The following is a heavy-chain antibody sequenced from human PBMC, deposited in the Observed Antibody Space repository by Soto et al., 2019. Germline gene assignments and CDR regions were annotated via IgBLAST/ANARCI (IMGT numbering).Heavy chain of an antibody. D-gene: IGHD3-22*01. V-gene: IGHV3-33*01. CDR3: ARGKYYDSSGPWFDP. CDR2: IWYDGSNK. J-gene: IGHJ5*02. Sequence: GGSLRLSCAASGFTFSSYGMHWVRQAPGKGLEWVAVIWYDGSNKYYADSVKGRFTISRDNSKNTLYLQMNSLRAEDTAVYYCARGKYYDSSGPWFDPWGQGTLVTVSS. CDR1: GFTFSSYG.